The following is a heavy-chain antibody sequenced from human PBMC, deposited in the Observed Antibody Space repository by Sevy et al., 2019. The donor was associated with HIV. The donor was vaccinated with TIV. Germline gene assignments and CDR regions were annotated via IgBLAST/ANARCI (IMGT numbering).Heavy chain of an antibody. J-gene: IGHJ4*02. D-gene: IGHD2-2*01. Sequence: SETLSLTCTVSGGSISGYYWSWIRQPPGKGLEWIGYIYYSGSTDYNPSLKSRVTISVDTSKNQFSLKLRSVTAADTAEYYCARVPCSSTSCYGYYFDYWGQGTLVTVSS. CDR1: GGSISGYY. V-gene: IGHV4-59*01. CDR2: IYYSGST. CDR3: ARVPCSSTSCYGYYFDY.